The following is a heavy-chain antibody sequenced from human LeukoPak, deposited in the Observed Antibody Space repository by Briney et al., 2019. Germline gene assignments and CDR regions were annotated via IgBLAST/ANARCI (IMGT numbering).Heavy chain of an antibody. CDR3: ARVGGNYDSSGYEYYYYYYMDV. V-gene: IGHV3-7*01. CDR1: GFTFSSYW. CDR2: IKQDGSEK. J-gene: IGHJ6*03. Sequence: GGALRLSCAASGFTFSSYWMSWVRQAPGKGLEWVANIKQDGSEKYYVDSVKGRFTISRDNAKNSLYLQMNSLRAEDTAVYYCARVGGNYDSSGYEYYYYYYMDVWGKGTTVTVSS. D-gene: IGHD3-22*01.